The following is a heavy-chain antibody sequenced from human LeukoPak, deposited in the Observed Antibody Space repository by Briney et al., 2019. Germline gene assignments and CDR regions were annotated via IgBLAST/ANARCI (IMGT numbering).Heavy chain of an antibody. V-gene: IGHV1-2*02. CDR2: INPNSGGT. Sequence: ASVKVSCKASGYTFTGYYMHWVRQAPGQGLEWMGWINPNSGGTNHAQKFQGRVTMTRDTSISTAYMELSRLRSDDTAVYYCARERTVTQRPLDYWGQGTLVTVSS. D-gene: IGHD4-17*01. J-gene: IGHJ4*02. CDR1: GYTFTGYY. CDR3: ARERTVTQRPLDY.